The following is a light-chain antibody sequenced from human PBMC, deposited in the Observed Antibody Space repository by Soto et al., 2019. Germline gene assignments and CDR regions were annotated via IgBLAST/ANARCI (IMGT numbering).Light chain of an antibody. J-gene: IGLJ2*01. CDR2: RNN. CDR3: AAWDDSLSGLV. Sequence: QLVLTQPPSASGTPGQRVTISCSGSSSNIGSNYVYWYQQLPGTAPKLLIYRNNQRPSGVPDRFSGSKSGTSASLAISGLRSEDEADYYCAAWDDSLSGLVFGGGTKLNVL. CDR1: SSNIGSNY. V-gene: IGLV1-47*01.